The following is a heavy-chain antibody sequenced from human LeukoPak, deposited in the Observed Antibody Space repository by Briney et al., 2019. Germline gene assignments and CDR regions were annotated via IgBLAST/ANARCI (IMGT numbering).Heavy chain of an antibody. CDR1: GFTFRSYS. CDR2: ISHSGGST. D-gene: IGHD3-10*01. CDR3: AKGGVGSGKTFDS. J-gene: IGHJ4*02. V-gene: IGHV3-23*01. Sequence: GVSLRLSCAASGFTFRSYSMSWVRQALGKGLEWVSGISHSGGSTYYADSVKGLFTISRDNSKSTLFLQMNSLRAEDTAMYYCAKGGVGSGKTFDSWGQGTLVTVSS.